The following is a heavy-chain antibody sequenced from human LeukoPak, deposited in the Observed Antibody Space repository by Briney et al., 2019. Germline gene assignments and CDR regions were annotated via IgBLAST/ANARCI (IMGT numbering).Heavy chain of an antibody. CDR2: VYSTGST. CDR1: GGSISNNY. D-gene: IGHD3-10*01. V-gene: IGHV4-59*12. CDR3: ARSPEAVLLWFGGYFDY. Sequence: SETLSLTCNVSGGSISNNYWTWIRQPPGKGLEWIGYVYSTGSTNYNPSLKSRVTISVDTSKNQFSLQLASVTAADTAVYYCARSPEAVLLWFGGYFDYWGQGTLVTVSS. J-gene: IGHJ4*02.